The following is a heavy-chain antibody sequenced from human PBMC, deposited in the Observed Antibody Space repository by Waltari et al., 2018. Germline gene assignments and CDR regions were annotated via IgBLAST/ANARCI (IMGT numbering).Heavy chain of an antibody. CDR2: ISSGASII. CDR3: ARGEGGANEY. D-gene: IGHD1-26*01. V-gene: IGHV3-48*03. Sequence: EVQLVELGGGLVQPGGSLRLFCAASGFTFRNYEMNWIRQAPGKGLEWVAYISSGASIIYYADSVKGRFTISRDNAKNSVYLQMSSLRAEDTAIYYCARGEGGANEYWGQGTLGTVSA. J-gene: IGHJ4*02. CDR1: GFTFRNYE.